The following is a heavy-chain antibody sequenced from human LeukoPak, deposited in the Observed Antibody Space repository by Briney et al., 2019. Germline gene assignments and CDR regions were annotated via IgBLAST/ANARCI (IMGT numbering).Heavy chain of an antibody. CDR1: GGSFTDYY. D-gene: IGHD2-21*02. CDR2: IHHRAGA. J-gene: IGHJ6*02. V-gene: IGHV4-34*01. Sequence: SETLSLTCAVYGGSFTDYYWSWIRHLPGKGLEWIGEIHHRAGANYNPSLWGRVTISADTSKNQFSLHLTSVTAADTATFYCARGPVRDDGLTGIWYYFGLDVWGHGTTVTVFS. CDR3: ARGPVRDDGLTGIWYYFGLDV.